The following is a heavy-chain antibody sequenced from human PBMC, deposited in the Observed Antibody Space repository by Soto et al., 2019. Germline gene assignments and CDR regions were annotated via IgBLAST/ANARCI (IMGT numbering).Heavy chain of an antibody. V-gene: IGHV3-21*01. CDR2: ITSGSDYI. D-gene: IGHD3-9*01. Sequence: GGSLRLSCAASGFTFSAYTMNGVRQAPGKGLEWVAFITSGSDYIYYADSVKGRFAISRDDANNSLFLQMSSLRAEDTAVYYCTREHVVTIFRRGQRGSFDNWSQGTLVTVSS. CDR1: GFTFSAYT. J-gene: IGHJ4*02. CDR3: TREHVVTIFRRGQRGSFDN.